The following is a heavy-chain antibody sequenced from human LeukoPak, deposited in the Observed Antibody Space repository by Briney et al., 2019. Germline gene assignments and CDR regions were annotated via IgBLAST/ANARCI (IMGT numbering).Heavy chain of an antibody. Sequence: PGGSLRLSCAASGFTFSSYWMSWVRQAPGKGLEWVVNIKQDGSEKYYVDSVKGRFTISRDNAKNSLYLQMNSLRAEDTAVYYCARDGYCSGGSCYWFDYRGQGTLVTVSS. CDR1: GFTFSSYW. V-gene: IGHV3-7*03. J-gene: IGHJ4*02. CDR3: ARDGYCSGGSCYWFDY. CDR2: IKQDGSEK. D-gene: IGHD2-15*01.